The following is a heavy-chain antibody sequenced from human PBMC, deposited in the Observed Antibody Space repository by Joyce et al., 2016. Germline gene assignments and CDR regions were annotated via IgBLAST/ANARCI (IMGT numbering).Heavy chain of an antibody. CDR2: VSHDSGNK. CDR3: AKVASRFSSGWYFDH. V-gene: IGHV3-30*18. D-gene: IGHD6-19*01. J-gene: IGHJ4*02. Sequence: QVQLVASGGGVVQPGTSLKLTCKTSGFTFSDYAIHWVRQAPGKAMELVVLVSHDSGNKHFAESVKGRFSNARNSSKNNVYLQMNNLGSEDTAVFFCAKVASRFSSGWYFDHWGQGTLVLVSA. CDR1: GFTFSDYA.